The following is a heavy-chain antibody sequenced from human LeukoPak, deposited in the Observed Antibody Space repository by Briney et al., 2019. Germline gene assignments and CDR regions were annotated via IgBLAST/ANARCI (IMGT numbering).Heavy chain of an antibody. D-gene: IGHD1-20*01. CDR3: ARDYSITGTNGAFDI. V-gene: IGHV3-7*01. Sequence: PGESLRLSCAASGFTFSSYWMSWVRQAPGKGLEWVANIKQDGSEKYYVDSVKGRFTISRDNAKNSLYLQMNSLRAEDTAVYYCARDYSITGTNGAFDIWGQGTMVTVSS. CDR2: IKQDGSEK. CDR1: GFTFSSYW. J-gene: IGHJ3*02.